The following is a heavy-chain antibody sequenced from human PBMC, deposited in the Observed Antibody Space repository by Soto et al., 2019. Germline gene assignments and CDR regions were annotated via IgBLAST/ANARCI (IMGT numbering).Heavy chain of an antibody. J-gene: IGHJ2*01. CDR2: ISGSGGST. Sequence: EVQLLESGGGLVQPGGSLRLSCAASGFTFSSYAMNWVRQAPGKGLEWVAVISGSGGSTYYADAVKGRFTISRDTPKNTLSLQMNSLRAEHTAVYYCAKRTVGWYFDLWGRGTLVTVSS. CDR3: AKRTVGWYFDL. V-gene: IGHV3-23*01. CDR1: GFTFSSYA. D-gene: IGHD4-17*01.